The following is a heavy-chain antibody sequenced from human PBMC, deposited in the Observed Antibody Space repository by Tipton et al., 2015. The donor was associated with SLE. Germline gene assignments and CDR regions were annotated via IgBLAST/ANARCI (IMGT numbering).Heavy chain of an antibody. D-gene: IGHD6-19*01. Sequence: QLVQSGAEVKKPGASVKVSCKASGYTFTSYYMHWVRQAPGQGLEWMGIINPSGGSTSYAQKFQGRVTMTRDTSTSAVYMELSSLRSEDTAVYYCARAYSSGYLGYWGQGTLVTVSS. V-gene: IGHV1-46*01. CDR1: GYTFTSYY. CDR2: INPSGGST. CDR3: ARAYSSGYLGY. J-gene: IGHJ4*02.